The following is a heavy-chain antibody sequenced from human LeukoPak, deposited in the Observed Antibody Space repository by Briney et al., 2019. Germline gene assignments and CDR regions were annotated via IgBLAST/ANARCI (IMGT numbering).Heavy chain of an antibody. V-gene: IGHV3-74*01. CDR3: AKDAQRGFDFSNSLES. J-gene: IGHJ4*02. D-gene: IGHD4-11*01. Sequence: GGSLRLSCAASGFTFSTYWMHWVRQAPGKGLVWVSRIKSDGSTNYADSVKGRFTISRDNANNTLSLQMNSLRPEDTGVYYCAKDAQRGFDFSNSLESWGQGTLVTVSS. CDR2: IKSDGST. CDR1: GFTFSTYW.